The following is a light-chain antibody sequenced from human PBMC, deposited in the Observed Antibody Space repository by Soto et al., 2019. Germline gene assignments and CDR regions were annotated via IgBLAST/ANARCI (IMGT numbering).Light chain of an antibody. Sequence: VLTQSPAILSLAPGYIPTLSCMSSQSVSSNYLAWYQQKPGQAPRLLIYGASSRATGIPDRFSGSGSGTDFTLTIRRLEPEDFAVYYCQQYGSSYPWTFGQGTKVDIK. J-gene: IGKJ1*01. CDR3: QQYGSSYPWT. CDR2: GAS. CDR1: QSVSSNY. V-gene: IGKV3-20*01.